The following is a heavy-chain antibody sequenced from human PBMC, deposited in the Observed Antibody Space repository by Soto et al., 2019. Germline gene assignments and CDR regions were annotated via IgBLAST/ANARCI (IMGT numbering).Heavy chain of an antibody. J-gene: IGHJ4*02. CDR3: ARVAEEELAGASFYDY. CDR2: LIPLFGTP. CDR1: GGSFTTYA. D-gene: IGHD6-19*01. Sequence: QVQLVQSGAEVKKTGSSVRVSCKASGGSFTTYAINWMRQAPGQGLEWMGGLIPLFGTPNYAQKFQGRLTITADESTSTAHMELSSLRSEDTAMYYCARVAEEELAGASFYDYWGQGTLVTVSS. V-gene: IGHV1-69*01.